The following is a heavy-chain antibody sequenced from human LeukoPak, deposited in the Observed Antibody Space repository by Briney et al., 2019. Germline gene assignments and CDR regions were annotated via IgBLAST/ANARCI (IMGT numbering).Heavy chain of an antibody. Sequence: SETLSLTCGVSGYSIRSGYYWGWIRQPPGKGLEGIGSIYHSGSAYYNPSLKSRVTISVDTSKNQFSLKLSSVTAADTAVYYCARDGPTYYYDNSGHYYDYWGQGTLVTVSS. CDR2: IYHSGSA. V-gene: IGHV4-38-2*02. J-gene: IGHJ4*02. CDR3: ARDGPTYYYDNSGHYYDY. CDR1: GYSIRSGYY. D-gene: IGHD3-22*01.